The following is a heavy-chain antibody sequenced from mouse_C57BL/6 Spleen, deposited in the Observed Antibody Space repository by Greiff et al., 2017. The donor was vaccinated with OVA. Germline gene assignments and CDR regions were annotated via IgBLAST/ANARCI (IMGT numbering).Heavy chain of an antibody. V-gene: IGHV1-82*01. J-gene: IGHJ2*01. D-gene: IGHD2-2*01. CDR3: ARGYDCFDY. CDR1: GYAFSSSW. CDR2: IYPGDGDT. Sequence: VQRVESGPELVKPGASVKISCKASGYAFSSSWMNWVKQRPGKGLEWIGRIYPGDGDTNYNGKFKGKATLTADKSSSTAYMQLSSLTSEDSAVYFCARGYDCFDYWGQGTTLTVSS.